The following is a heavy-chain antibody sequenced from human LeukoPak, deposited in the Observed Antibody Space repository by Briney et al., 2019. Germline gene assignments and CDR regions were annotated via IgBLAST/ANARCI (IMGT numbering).Heavy chain of an antibody. D-gene: IGHD6-6*01. J-gene: IGHJ6*02. V-gene: IGHV1-18*01. CDR1: GYTFTSYG. CDR2: ISAYNGNT. Sequence: ASVKVSCKASGYTFTSYGISWVRQAPGQGLEWMGWISAYNGNTNYAQKFQGRVTITADKSTSTAYMELSSLRSEDTAVYYCARDLGSSIAACGVWGQGTTVTVSS. CDR3: ARDLGSSIAACGV.